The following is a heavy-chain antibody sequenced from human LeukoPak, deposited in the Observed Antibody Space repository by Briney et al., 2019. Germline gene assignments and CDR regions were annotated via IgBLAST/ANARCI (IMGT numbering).Heavy chain of an antibody. J-gene: IGHJ6*02. D-gene: IGHD2-21*02. Sequence: SETLSLTCTVSGGSISSGGYYWSWLRQHPGKGLEWIGYIYYSGSTYYNPSLKSRVTISVDTSKNQFSLKLSSVTAADTAVYYCARVVVVTASPFVDYGMDVWGQGTTATVSS. CDR3: ARVVVVTASPFVDYGMDV. CDR1: GGSISSGGYY. CDR2: IYYSGST. V-gene: IGHV4-31*03.